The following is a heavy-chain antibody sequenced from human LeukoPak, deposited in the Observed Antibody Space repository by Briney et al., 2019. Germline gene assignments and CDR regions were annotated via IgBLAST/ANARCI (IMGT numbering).Heavy chain of an antibody. D-gene: IGHD6-19*01. V-gene: IGHV4-59*01. CDR1: DGSMSPYY. Sequence: SETLSLTCTVSDGSMSPYYWSWIRQSPGKGLEWIAYIFYNGNTKYNPSLWSRVTISIDTSRNQVFLNLNSVTAADTAVYYCARGQEKQWLAPFDYWGQGTLVTVSS. CDR3: ARGQEKQWLAPFDY. J-gene: IGHJ4*02. CDR2: IFYNGNT.